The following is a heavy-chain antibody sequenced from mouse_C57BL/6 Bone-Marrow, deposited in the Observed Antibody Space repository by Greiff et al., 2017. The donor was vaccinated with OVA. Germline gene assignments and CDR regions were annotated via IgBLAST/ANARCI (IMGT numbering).Heavy chain of an antibody. CDR3: ARGVLGLGYWYFDV. J-gene: IGHJ1*03. CDR1: GYTFTSYW. CDR2: IYPGSGST. Sequence: QVQLKQPGAELVKPGASVKMSCKASGYTFTSYWITWVKQRPGQGLEWIGDIYPGSGSTNYNEKFKSKATLTVDTSSSTAYMQLSSLTSEDSAVYYCARGVLGLGYWYFDVWGTGTTVTVSS. D-gene: IGHD4-1*01. V-gene: IGHV1-55*01.